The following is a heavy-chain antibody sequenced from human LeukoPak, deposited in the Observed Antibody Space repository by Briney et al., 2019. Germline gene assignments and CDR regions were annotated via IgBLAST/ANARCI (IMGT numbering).Heavy chain of an antibody. CDR1: GYTFTGYY. CDR2: IKPNSGGT. Sequence: ASVKVSCKASGYTFTGYYIHWLRQAPGQGLEWMGWIKPNSGGTNYAQKFLGRVTMTRDTSISTAYMELSPLISDDTAVYYCARGPLYCPNTDCYSNWFDPWGQGTLVTVSS. CDR3: ARGPLYCPNTDCYSNWFDP. J-gene: IGHJ5*02. V-gene: IGHV1-2*02. D-gene: IGHD2-21*02.